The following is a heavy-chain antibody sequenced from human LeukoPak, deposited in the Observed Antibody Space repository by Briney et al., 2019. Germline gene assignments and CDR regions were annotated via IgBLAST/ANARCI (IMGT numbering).Heavy chain of an antibody. CDR2: ISSSGSNI. Sequence: GGSLRLSCAASGFTFSSYEMNWVRQAPGKGREWVSYISSSGSNIYYADSVKGRFTISRDNAKNSLYLQMNSLRAEDTAVYDCAREDGDGYDSSGSFDYWGQGTLVTVSS. CDR1: GFTFSSYE. V-gene: IGHV3-48*03. J-gene: IGHJ4*02. CDR3: AREDGDGYDSSGSFDY. D-gene: IGHD3-22*01.